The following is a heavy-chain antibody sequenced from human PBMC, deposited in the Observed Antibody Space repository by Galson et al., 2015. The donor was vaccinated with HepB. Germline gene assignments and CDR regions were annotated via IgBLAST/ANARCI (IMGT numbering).Heavy chain of an antibody. J-gene: IGHJ4*02. CDR3: AMGGDYGGYFDY. CDR1: GGTFSSYT. V-gene: IGHV1-69*02. D-gene: IGHD4-23*01. CDR2: IIPILGIA. Sequence: SVKVSCKASGGTFSSYTISWVRQAPGQGLEWMGRIIPILGIANYAQKFQGRVTITADKSTSTAYMELSSLRSEDTAVYYCAMGGDYGGYFDYWGQGILVTVSS.